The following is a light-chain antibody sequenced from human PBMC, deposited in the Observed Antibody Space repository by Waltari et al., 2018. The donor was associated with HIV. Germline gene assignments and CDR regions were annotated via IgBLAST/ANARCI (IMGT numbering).Light chain of an antibody. V-gene: IGLV1-40*01. CDR1: SSNIGAGYD. J-gene: IGLJ2*01. CDR2: GTS. CDR3: QSYDSSLSGSV. Sequence: QSVLTQPPSVSGAPGQWVTISCTGSSSNIGAGYDVHWYQTLPGTAPKLFPDGTSNRPSGAPDRFSGSKSGTSASLAITGLQAEDEADYYCQSYDSSLSGSVFGGGTKLTVL.